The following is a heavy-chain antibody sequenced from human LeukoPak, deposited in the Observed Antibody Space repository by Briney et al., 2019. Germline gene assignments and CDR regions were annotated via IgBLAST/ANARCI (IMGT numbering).Heavy chain of an antibody. V-gene: IGHV4-34*01. CDR3: ARRSYGDYVVLYYYMDV. J-gene: IGHJ6*03. D-gene: IGHD4-17*01. Sequence: PSETLSLTCAVYGGSFSGYYWSWIRQPPGKGLEWIGEINHSGSTNYNPSLKSRVTISVDTSKNQFSLKLSSVTAADTAVYYCARRSYGDYVVLYYYMDVWGKGTTVTISS. CDR2: INHSGST. CDR1: GGSFSGYY.